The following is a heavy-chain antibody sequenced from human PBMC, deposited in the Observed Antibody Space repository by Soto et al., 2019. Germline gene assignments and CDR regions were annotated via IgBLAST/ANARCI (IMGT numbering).Heavy chain of an antibody. D-gene: IGHD2-15*01. Sequence: QVQLVESGGGVVQPGRSLRLSCAASGFTFSTYAMHWVRQAPGKGLEWVAVISNDGSNKHYADSVKGRFTISRDNSKNTVYLQMNSLRAEDTAVYYCAWPRVIDIVVPPDYWGQGTLVSVSS. V-gene: IGHV3-30*04. J-gene: IGHJ4*02. CDR3: AWPRVIDIVVPPDY. CDR1: GFTFSTYA. CDR2: ISNDGSNK.